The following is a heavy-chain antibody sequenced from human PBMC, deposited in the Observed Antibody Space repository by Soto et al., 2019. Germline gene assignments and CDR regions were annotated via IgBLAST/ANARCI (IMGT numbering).Heavy chain of an antibody. Sequence: SETLSLTCAVSGYSISSGYYWGWIRQPPGKGLEWIGSIYHSGSTYYNPSLKSRVTISVDTSKNQFSLKLSSVTAADTAVYYCARVVVVAATPKVFWFDPWGQGTLVTVSS. J-gene: IGHJ5*02. CDR2: IYHSGST. D-gene: IGHD2-15*01. V-gene: IGHV4-38-2*01. CDR1: GYSISSGYY. CDR3: ARVVVVAATPKVFWFDP.